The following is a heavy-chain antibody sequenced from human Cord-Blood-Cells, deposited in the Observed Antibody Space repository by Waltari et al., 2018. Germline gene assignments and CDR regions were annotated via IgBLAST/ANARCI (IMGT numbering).Heavy chain of an antibody. Sequence: QVQLQESGPALVKPSENLSLTCTVSGGSISSYYWSWIRPPAGKGLEGIGRIYTSGRTNYNPSLKSRVTMSVDTSKNQFSLKLSSVTAADTAVYYCARDPYYYGSGSYYFDYWGQGTLVTVSS. D-gene: IGHD3-10*01. CDR3: ARDPYYYGSGSYYFDY. CDR1: GGSISSYY. V-gene: IGHV4-4*07. J-gene: IGHJ4*02. CDR2: IYTSGRT.